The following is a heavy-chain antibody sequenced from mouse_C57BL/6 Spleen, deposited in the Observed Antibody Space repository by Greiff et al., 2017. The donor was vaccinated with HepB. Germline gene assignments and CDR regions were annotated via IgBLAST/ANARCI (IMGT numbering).Heavy chain of an antibody. V-gene: IGHV1-62-2*01. CDR2: FYPGSGSI. CDR1: GYTFTEYT. D-gene: IGHD2-5*01. J-gene: IGHJ3*01. Sequence: QVQLQQSGAELVKPGASVKLSCKASGYTFTEYTIHWVKQRSGQGLEWIGWFYPGSGSIKYNEKFKDKATLTADKSSSTVYMELSRVTSEDSAVYFCARHEEEAYYSTTGGWFAYWGQGTLVTVSA. CDR3: ARHEEEAYYSTTGGWFAY.